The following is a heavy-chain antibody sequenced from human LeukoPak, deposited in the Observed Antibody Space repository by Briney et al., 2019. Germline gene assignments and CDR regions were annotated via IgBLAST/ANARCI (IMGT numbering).Heavy chain of an antibody. CDR1: GFTFSSYW. J-gene: IGHJ4*02. V-gene: IGHV3-74*01. D-gene: IGHD6-19*01. Sequence: GGSLRLSCAASGFTFSSYWMHWVRQAPGKWLVWVSRINSDGSSTSYADSVKGRFTISRDNAKNTLYLQMNSLRAEDTAVYYCARASVAGTLIGYWGQGTPVTVSS. CDR2: INSDGSST. CDR3: ARASVAGTLIGY.